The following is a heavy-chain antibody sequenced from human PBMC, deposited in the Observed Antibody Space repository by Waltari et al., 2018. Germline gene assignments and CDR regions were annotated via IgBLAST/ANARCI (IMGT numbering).Heavy chain of an antibody. CDR2: LSPDGGNA. V-gene: IGHV1-2*02. J-gene: IGHJ4*02. CDR3: VRDRMTLTARPGDY. CDR1: GYLLTTYS. D-gene: IGHD6-6*01. Sequence: QVQLVQSGAEVSHPGASVQVSCTASGYLLTTYSLHWVRQAPGLGLEWMGWLSPDGGNAHYAQGLQGRVTMTGDSSIDTAYMDLSSLKSDDPAVYYCVRDRMTLTARPGDYWGQGTLVTVFS.